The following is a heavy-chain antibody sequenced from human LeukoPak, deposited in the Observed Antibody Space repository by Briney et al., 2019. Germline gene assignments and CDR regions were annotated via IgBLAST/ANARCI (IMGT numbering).Heavy chain of an antibody. CDR3: ARGNYDSSGYGVDY. CDR1: GYTFTSYD. CDR2: MNPNSGNT. J-gene: IGHJ4*02. Sequence: ASVKVSCKASGYTFTSYDINWVRQATGQGLEWMGWMNPNSGNTGYAQKFQGRVTMTRNNSINQAYLELGKLRSEDTAVYYCARGNYDSSGYGVDYWGQGTLVTVSS. D-gene: IGHD3-22*01. V-gene: IGHV1-8*01.